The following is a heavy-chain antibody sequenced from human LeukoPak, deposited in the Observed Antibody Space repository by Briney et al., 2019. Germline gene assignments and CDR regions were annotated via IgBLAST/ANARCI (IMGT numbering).Heavy chain of an antibody. CDR1: GFTFSSFA. J-gene: IGHJ4*02. V-gene: IGHV3-7*01. D-gene: IGHD6-19*01. CDR3: ARMHVAVAGRRGDFDY. Sequence: GGSLRLSCVASGFTFSSFAMSWVRQAPGKGLEWVANIKQDGSEKYYVDSVKGRFTISRDNAKNSLYLQMNSLRAEDTAVYYCARMHVAVAGRRGDFDYWGQGTLVTVSS. CDR2: IKQDGSEK.